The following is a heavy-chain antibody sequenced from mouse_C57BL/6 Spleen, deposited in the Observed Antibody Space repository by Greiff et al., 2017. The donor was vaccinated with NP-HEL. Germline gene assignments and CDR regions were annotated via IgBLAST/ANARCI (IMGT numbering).Heavy chain of an antibody. J-gene: IGHJ2*01. Sequence: EVQGVESGGGLVQPGGSLSLSCAASGFTFTDYYMSWVRQPPGKALEWLGFIRNKANGYNTAYSASVKGRFTIYRDNSQSIPYLQMNALRAEDSLTYYCARSLPFYYGSSTDYCDYWGQGTTLTVSS. D-gene: IGHD1-1*01. CDR3: ARSLPFYYGSSTDYCDY. V-gene: IGHV7-3*01. CDR2: IRNKANGYNT. CDR1: GFTFTDYY.